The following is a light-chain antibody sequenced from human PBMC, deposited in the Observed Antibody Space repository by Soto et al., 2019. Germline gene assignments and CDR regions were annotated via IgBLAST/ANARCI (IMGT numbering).Light chain of an antibody. V-gene: IGKV3-20*01. J-gene: IGKJ5*01. CDR3: QHYDSLPIT. CDR1: QSVSSSY. CDR2: GAS. Sequence: EIVLTQAPGTLSLSPVQRATLSCKTSQSVSSSYLAWYQQKPGQPPRLLIYGASSRATGIPDRFSGSGSGTDFTLTISRLEPEDFAVFYCQHYDSLPITFGQGTRLEIK.